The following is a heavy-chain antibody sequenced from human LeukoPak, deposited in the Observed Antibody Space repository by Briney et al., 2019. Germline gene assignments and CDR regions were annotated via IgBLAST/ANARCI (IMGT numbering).Heavy chain of an antibody. CDR3: ARRRYRGYEGFFDY. CDR1: GDSVSSNSAA. D-gene: IGHD5-12*01. J-gene: IGHJ4*02. Sequence: SQTLSLTCAISGDSVSSNSAAWNWFRQSPSRGLEWLGRTYYYSKWYYDYAASVKSRASISADTDKNHVSLQLNSVTPEDTAVCYGARRRYRGYEGFFDYWGQGTLVTVSS. V-gene: IGHV6-1*01. CDR2: TYYYSKWYY.